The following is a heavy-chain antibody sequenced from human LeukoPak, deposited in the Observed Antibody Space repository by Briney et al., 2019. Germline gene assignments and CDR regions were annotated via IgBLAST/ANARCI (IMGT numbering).Heavy chain of an antibody. J-gene: IGHJ4*02. D-gene: IGHD2-15*01. CDR2: IRSSGGTT. CDR3: ANVPPSYCSGGSCSLDY. V-gene: IGHV3-23*01. Sequence: PGGSLRLSCAASGFTFNTYAMSWVRQAPGKGLEWVSTIRSSGGTTYYGDSVKGRFTISRDNSKNTLYLQMNSLRAEDTAVYYCANVPPSYCSGGSCSLDYWGQGTLVTVSS. CDR1: GFTFNTYA.